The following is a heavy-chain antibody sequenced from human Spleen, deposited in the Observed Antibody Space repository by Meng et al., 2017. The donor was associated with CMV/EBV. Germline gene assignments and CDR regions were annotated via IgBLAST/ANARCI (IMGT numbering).Heavy chain of an antibody. CDR3: AREHYDSSAKRYYFDY. J-gene: IGHJ4*02. CDR2: IIPIFGTA. D-gene: IGHD3-22*01. V-gene: IGHV1-69*01. Sequence: QVQLVESGVEVKKPGFSVKVSCKASGGTFSSYAISWVRQAPGQGLEWMGGIIPIFGTANYAQKFQGRVTITADESTSTAYMELSSLRSEDTAVYYCAREHYDSSAKRYYFDYWGQGTLVTVSS. CDR1: GGTFSSYA.